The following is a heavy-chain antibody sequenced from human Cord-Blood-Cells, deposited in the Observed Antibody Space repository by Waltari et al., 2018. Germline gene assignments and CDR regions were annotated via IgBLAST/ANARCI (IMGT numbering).Heavy chain of an antibody. J-gene: IGHJ4*02. V-gene: IGHV4-31*03. D-gene: IGHD3-9*01. CDR1: GGSISSGGYY. CDR2: IKYSGST. Sequence: QVQLQESGPGLVKPSQTLSLTCTVSGGSISSGGYYWSWIRQHPGKGLEWIGYIKYSGSTYHNPALKSRVTRSVDTSKSQFSRKLSSVTASDTAVYYCARGYWLLYFDYWGQGTLVTVSS. CDR3: ARGYWLLYFDY.